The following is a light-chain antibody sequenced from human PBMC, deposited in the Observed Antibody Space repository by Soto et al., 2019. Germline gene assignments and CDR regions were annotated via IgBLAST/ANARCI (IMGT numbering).Light chain of an antibody. CDR2: GTS. V-gene: IGKV3-20*01. Sequence: EVVLTQSPGTLSLSPGESATLSCRASQSVSGMYLSWYQQKPGQAPRLLIYGTSNRATGIPDRFSGSGSGTDFTLTIRRLEPEDFAMYVCQQYDNSPFTFGPGTKVD. CDR3: QQYDNSPFT. J-gene: IGKJ3*01. CDR1: QSVSGMY.